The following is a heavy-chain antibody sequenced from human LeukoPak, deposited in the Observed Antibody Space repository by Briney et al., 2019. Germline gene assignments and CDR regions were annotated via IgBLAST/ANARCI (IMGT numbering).Heavy chain of an antibody. D-gene: IGHD3-10*01. Sequence: SETLSLTCAVYGGSFSGYYWSWIRQPPGKGLEWIGEINHSGSTNYNPSPKSRVTISVDTSKNQFSLKLSSVTAADTAVYYCARGALWFGELWSYWGQGTLVTVSS. CDR1: GGSFSGYY. J-gene: IGHJ4*02. V-gene: IGHV4-34*01. CDR3: ARGALWFGELWSY. CDR2: INHSGST.